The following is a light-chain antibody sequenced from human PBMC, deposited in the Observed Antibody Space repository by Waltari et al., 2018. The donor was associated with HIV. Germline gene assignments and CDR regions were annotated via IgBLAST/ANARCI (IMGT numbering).Light chain of an antibody. V-gene: IGLV2-8*01. CDR1: SSDVGGYNY. CDR2: EVS. Sequence: QSALTQPPSASGSPGQSVTISCTGTSSDVGGYNYVSWYQLHPGKAPKLMIYEVSKRPSGVPDRYAGSKHGKTAALTGSGLQSEDEADYFCASYAGSTNVFGTGTKVTVL. J-gene: IGLJ1*01. CDR3: ASYAGSTNV.